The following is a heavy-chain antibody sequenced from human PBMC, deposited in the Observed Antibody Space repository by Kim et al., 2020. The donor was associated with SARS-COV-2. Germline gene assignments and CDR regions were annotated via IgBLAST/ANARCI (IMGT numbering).Heavy chain of an antibody. CDR2: ISSSGSTI. D-gene: IGHD3-9*01. Sequence: GGSLRLSCAASGFTFSDYYMSWIRQAPGKGLEWVSYISSSGSTIYYADSVKGRFTISRDNAKNSLYLQMNSLRAEDTAVYYCARGPGGTDQHYDILTGYYSPNDYCGQGTLVTVSS. J-gene: IGHJ4*02. CDR1: GFTFSDYY. V-gene: IGHV3-11*01. CDR3: ARGPGGTDQHYDILTGYYSPNDY.